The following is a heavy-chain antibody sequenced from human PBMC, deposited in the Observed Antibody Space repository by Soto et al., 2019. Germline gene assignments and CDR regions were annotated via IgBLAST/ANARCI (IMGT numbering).Heavy chain of an antibody. J-gene: IGHJ3*02. Sequence: SESLSLTCTVSGSSINSSSYSWGWILQPPGKGLEWIGSIYDSGSTYYNPSLKSRVTISVDTSKNQFSLKLSSVTAADTAVYYCARRSTVVPAASVVGDAFDIWGQGTMVT. D-gene: IGHD2-2*01. CDR2: IYDSGST. CDR1: GSSINSSSYS. V-gene: IGHV4-39*01. CDR3: ARRSTVVPAASVVGDAFDI.